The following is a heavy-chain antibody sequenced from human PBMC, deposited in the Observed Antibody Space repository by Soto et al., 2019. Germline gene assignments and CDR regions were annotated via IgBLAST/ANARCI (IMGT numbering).Heavy chain of an antibody. CDR2: INPSGGST. Sequence: QVQLVQSGAEVKKPGASVKVSCKASGYTFTSYYMHWVRQAPGQGLEWMGIINPSGGSTRYAKKFQGRVTMTRDTSTSTVYMELSSLRSEDTAVYNCARGDRIYWYFDLWGRGTLVTVSS. CDR3: ARGDRIYWYFDL. J-gene: IGHJ2*01. V-gene: IGHV1-46*01. CDR1: GYTFTSYY.